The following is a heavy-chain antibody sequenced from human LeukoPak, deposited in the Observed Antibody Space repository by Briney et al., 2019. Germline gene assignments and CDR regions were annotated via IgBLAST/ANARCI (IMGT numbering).Heavy chain of an antibody. V-gene: IGHV3-23*01. CDR2: ISGSGTST. CDR3: AKDPGLIVGASYYFDY. J-gene: IGHJ4*02. CDR1: GFTFSSYA. D-gene: IGHD1-26*01. Sequence: PGGSLRLSCAASGFTFSSYAMSWVRQAPGKGLEWVSAISGSGTSTYYADSVKGRFTISRDNSKNTLYLQMNSLRAEDTAVYYCAKDPGLIVGASYYFDYWGQGTLVTVSS.